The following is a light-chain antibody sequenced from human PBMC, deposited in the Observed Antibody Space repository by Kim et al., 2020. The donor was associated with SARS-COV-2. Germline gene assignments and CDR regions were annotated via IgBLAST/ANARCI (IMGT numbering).Light chain of an antibody. CDR1: QSGSIY. J-gene: IGKJ2*01. CDR2: SAS. CDR3: QQSYITPHT. Sequence: SESVGERVTRTCRKRQSGSIYLNWYQQKPGKAPMLLIFSASSLQSGVPSRFSGSGSATDFTLTISSLQPEDFATYYCQQSYITPHTFGQGTKLEI. V-gene: IGKV1-39*01.